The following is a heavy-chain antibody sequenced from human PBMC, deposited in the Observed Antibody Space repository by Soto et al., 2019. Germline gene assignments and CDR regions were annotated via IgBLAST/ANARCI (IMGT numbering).Heavy chain of an antibody. J-gene: IGHJ4*02. CDR2: IRSIPAGGTP. CDR3: ARIGPEAAMRWFFDY. D-gene: IGHD2-2*01. CDR1: GFTPGEYA. Sequence: GGSLRLSCTTSGFTPGEYALTWVRQAPARGLEWVAFIRSIPAGGTPEYAASVKGRFTMSRDDSKSVAYLQMNSLKTDDTGMYYCARIGPEAAMRWFFDYWGQGTPVTVSS. V-gene: IGHV3-49*04.